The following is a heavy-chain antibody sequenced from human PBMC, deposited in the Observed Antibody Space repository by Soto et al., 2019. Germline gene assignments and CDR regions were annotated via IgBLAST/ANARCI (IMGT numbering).Heavy chain of an antibody. D-gene: IGHD6-13*01. J-gene: IGHJ3*02. Sequence: QVQLVESGGGVVQPGRSLRLSCAASGFTFSSYGMHWVRQAPGKGLEWVAVIWYDGSNKYYADSVKGRFTISRDNSKNTLYLQMNSLRAEDTAVYYCARERLHPLSSSWFFDAFDIWGQGTMVTVSS. CDR2: IWYDGSNK. V-gene: IGHV3-33*01. CDR3: ARERLHPLSSSWFFDAFDI. CDR1: GFTFSSYG.